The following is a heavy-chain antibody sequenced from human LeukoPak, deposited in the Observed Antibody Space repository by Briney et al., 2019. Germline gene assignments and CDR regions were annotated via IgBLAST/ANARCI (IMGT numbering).Heavy chain of an antibody. D-gene: IGHD6-19*01. CDR1: GFTFNNAW. CDR3: TTDAGIAVASDIGY. Sequence: GGSLRLSCAASGFTFNNAWMNWVRQAPGKGLEWVGRIKSKTDGGTIDYAAPVKGRFTISRDDSRNTLYLQMNSLKTEDTAVYYCTTDAGIAVASDIGYWGQGTLVTVSS. CDR2: IKSKTDGGTI. J-gene: IGHJ4*02. V-gene: IGHV3-15*07.